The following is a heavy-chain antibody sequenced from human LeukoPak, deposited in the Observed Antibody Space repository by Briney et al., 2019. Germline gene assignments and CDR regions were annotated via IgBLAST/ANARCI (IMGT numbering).Heavy chain of an antibody. CDR1: GFTFSSYA. V-gene: IGHV3-23*01. CDR2: ISGSGGST. J-gene: IGHJ4*02. Sequence: PGGSLRLSCAASGFTFSSYAMSWVRQAPGKGLEWVSAISGSGGSTYYADSVKGRFTISRDNSKDTLYLQMNSLRAEDTAVYYCAKVRAYDSSGYYSRECYFDYWGQGTLVTVSS. D-gene: IGHD3-22*01. CDR3: AKVRAYDSSGYYSRECYFDY.